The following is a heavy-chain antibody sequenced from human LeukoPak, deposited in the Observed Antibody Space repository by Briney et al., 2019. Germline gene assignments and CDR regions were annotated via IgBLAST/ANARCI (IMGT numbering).Heavy chain of an antibody. V-gene: IGHV4-61*02. CDR1: GGSISSGSYY. Sequence: SQTLSLTCTVSGGSISSGSYYWSWIPQPAGKGLEWIGRIYTSGSTNYNPSLKSRVTISVDTSKNQFSLKLSSVTAADTAVYYCARDRNWNYEYWGQGTLVTVSS. CDR2: IYTSGST. J-gene: IGHJ4*02. D-gene: IGHD1-7*01. CDR3: ARDRNWNYEY.